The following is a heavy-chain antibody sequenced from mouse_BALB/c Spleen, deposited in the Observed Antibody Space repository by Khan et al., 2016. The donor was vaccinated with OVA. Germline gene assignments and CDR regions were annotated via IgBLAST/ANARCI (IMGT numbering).Heavy chain of an antibody. J-gene: IGHJ4*01. CDR2: ISYSGRT. Sequence: EVQLVESGPGLVKPSQSLSLTCTVTGYSITSNYAWNWIRQFPGNQLEWMGYISYSGRTSYIPSLKSRISITRDTSKNQFFLQLNSVTTEDTATDYCARGNYYGYAMDYWGQGTSVTVSS. CDR1: GYSITSNYA. D-gene: IGHD1-1*01. V-gene: IGHV3-2*02. CDR3: ARGNYYGYAMDY.